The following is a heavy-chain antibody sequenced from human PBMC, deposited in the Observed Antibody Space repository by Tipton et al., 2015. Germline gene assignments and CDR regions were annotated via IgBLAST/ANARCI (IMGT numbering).Heavy chain of an antibody. D-gene: IGHD6-6*01. V-gene: IGHV3-23*01. J-gene: IGHJ4*02. Sequence: LSLTCAASGFTFSSYAMSWVRQAPGKGLEWVSAISGSGGSIYYADSVKGRFTISRDNSKNTLYLQMNSLRAEDTAIYYCAKDNWAAPYYFDYWGQGTLVTVSS. CDR1: GFTFSSYA. CDR2: ISGSGGSI. CDR3: AKDNWAAPYYFDY.